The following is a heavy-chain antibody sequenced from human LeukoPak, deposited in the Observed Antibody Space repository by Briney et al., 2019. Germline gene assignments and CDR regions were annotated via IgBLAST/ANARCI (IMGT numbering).Heavy chain of an antibody. Sequence: SQTLSFTCTVSGGSISIGDYSWTWIRQTPGQGLEWIGNIYNTGSTHFNPSLRSRLSLSLDTSKNQFSLKLNSVTAADTAVYYCARGYSDYSLGYWGQGSLVIVSS. CDR1: GGSISIGDYS. J-gene: IGHJ4*02. D-gene: IGHD4-11*01. V-gene: IGHV4-30-4*01. CDR3: ARGYSDYSLGY. CDR2: IYNTGST.